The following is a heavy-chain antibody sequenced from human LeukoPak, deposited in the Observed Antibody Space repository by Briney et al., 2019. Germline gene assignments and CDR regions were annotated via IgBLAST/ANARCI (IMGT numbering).Heavy chain of an antibody. J-gene: IGHJ4*02. Sequence: SQTLSLTCTVSGGSISSGGYYWSWIRQHPGTGLEWIGYIYYSGSTYYNPSLKSRVTISVDTSKNQFSLKLSSVTAADAAVYYCARVRAVAGTVDYWGQGTLVTVSS. D-gene: IGHD6-19*01. CDR3: ARVRAVAGTVDY. CDR1: GGSISSGGYY. CDR2: IYYSGST. V-gene: IGHV4-31*03.